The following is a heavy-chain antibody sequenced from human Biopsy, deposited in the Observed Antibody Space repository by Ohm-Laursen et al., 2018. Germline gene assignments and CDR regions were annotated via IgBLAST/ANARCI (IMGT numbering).Heavy chain of an antibody. CDR3: ARESPLRLGVCGAIRCFKEVFGMDV. CDR2: INPVAEAT. Sequence: ASVKVSCKVSGYNFGNYYINWVRKVPGQGLEWLGVINPVAEATMYAQKFQDRITMTRDTSTNTVYMDLTSLTSEDTAVYYCARESPLRLGVCGAIRCFKEVFGMDVWGQGTTVIVSS. V-gene: IGHV1-46*01. J-gene: IGHJ6*02. CDR1: GYNFGNYY. D-gene: IGHD2-21*01.